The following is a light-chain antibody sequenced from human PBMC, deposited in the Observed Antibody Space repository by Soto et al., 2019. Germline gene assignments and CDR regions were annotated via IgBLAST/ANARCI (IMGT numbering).Light chain of an antibody. Sequence: QSALTQPASVSGSPGQSIAISCTGTSSDVGGYDQVSWYQQHPGKAPQLMIYAVTTRPSGVSNRFSGSKSGNTASLTISGLQAEDEAEYYCSSYTGSGTFFGGGTKLTVL. CDR1: SSDVGGYDQ. J-gene: IGLJ2*01. CDR2: AVT. CDR3: SSYTGSGTF. V-gene: IGLV2-14*01.